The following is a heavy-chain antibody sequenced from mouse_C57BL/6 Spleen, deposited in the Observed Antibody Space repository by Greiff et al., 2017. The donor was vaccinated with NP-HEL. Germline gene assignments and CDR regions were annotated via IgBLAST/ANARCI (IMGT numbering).Heavy chain of an antibody. Sequence: EVQVVESGEGLVKPGGSLKLSCAASGFTFSSYAMSWVRQTPEKRLEWVAYISSGGDYIYYADTVKGRFTISRDNARNTLYLQMSSLKSEDTAMYYCTRDRKIYYDYDGYYFDYWGQGTTLTVSS. D-gene: IGHD2-4*01. CDR3: TRDRKIYYDYDGYYFDY. CDR1: GFTFSSYA. CDR2: ISSGGDYI. J-gene: IGHJ2*01. V-gene: IGHV5-9-1*02.